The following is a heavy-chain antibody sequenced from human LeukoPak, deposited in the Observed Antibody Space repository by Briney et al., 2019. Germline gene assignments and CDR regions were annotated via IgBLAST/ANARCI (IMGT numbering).Heavy chain of an antibody. V-gene: IGHV3-30-3*01. CDR3: AREPMIWFGELFCAFDI. J-gene: IGHJ3*02. D-gene: IGHD3-10*01. CDR1: GFTFSSYA. CDR2: ISYDGSNK. Sequence: GGSLRLSCAASGFTFSSYAMHWARQAPGKGLEWVAVISYDGSNKYYADSVKGRFTISRDNSKNTLYLQMNSLRAEDTAVYYCAREPMIWFGELFCAFDIWGQGTMVTVSS.